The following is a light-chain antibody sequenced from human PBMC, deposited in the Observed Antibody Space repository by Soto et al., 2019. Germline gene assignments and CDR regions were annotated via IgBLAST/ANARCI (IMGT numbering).Light chain of an antibody. V-gene: IGKV3-11*01. Sequence: EIVLTQSPATLSLSPGERATLSCRASQSVSSYLAWYQQKPGQAPRLLFYDASNRATGIPARFSGSGSGTDFTLTISSLEPEDFAVYYCQQRSNWLTFGQGTRLEIK. CDR2: DAS. CDR1: QSVSSY. J-gene: IGKJ5*01. CDR3: QQRSNWLT.